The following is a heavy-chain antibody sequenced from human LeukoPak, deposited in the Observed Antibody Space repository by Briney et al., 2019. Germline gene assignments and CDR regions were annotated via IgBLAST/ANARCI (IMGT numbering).Heavy chain of an antibody. CDR3: ARVVSSVGY. J-gene: IGHJ4*02. CDR1: GFSFSTYA. V-gene: IGHV3-23*01. CDR2: VNGNGGST. Sequence: GGSLRLSCAASGFSFSTYAMSWVRQAPGKGLEWVSGVNGNGGSTSYADSVKGRFTIFRDNSKNTLNMQMSSLRAEDTAVYYCARVVSSVGYWGQGTLVTVSS. D-gene: IGHD6-6*01.